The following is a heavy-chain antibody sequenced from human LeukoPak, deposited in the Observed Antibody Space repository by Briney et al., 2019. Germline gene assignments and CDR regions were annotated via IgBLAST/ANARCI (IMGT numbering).Heavy chain of an antibody. J-gene: IGHJ4*02. D-gene: IGHD6-6*01. CDR2: MFHSGST. CDR3: AREAARPSFAY. V-gene: IGHV4-38-2*02. CDR1: GDSIRRGFY. Sequence: SETLSLTCTVSGDSIRRGFYWDWIRQPPGKGLEWIGSMFHSGSTYLNPSLRSRISISVDTSKNQFYLTLSSVSAADTAMYYCAREAARPSFAYWGQGSLVTVSS.